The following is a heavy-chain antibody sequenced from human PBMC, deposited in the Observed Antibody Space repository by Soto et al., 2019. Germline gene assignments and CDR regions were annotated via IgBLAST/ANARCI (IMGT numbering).Heavy chain of an antibody. Sequence: GASVKVSCKASGGTFSSYAISWVRQAPGQGLEWMGGIIPIFGTANYAQKFRGRVTITADESTSTAYMELSSLRSEDTAVYYCARLKTSRRDGYNYPAFDIWGQGTMVTVSS. D-gene: IGHD5-12*01. CDR1: GGTFSSYA. CDR3: ARLKTSRRDGYNYPAFDI. CDR2: IIPIFGTA. V-gene: IGHV1-69*13. J-gene: IGHJ3*02.